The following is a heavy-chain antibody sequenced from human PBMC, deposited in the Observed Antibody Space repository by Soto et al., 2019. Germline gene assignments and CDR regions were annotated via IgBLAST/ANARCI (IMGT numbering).Heavy chain of an antibody. Sequence: GGSLRLSCAASGFTFSSYAMSWVRQAPGKGLEWVSAISDSGGSTYYADSVKGRFTISRDNSKNTLYLQMNSLRAEDTAVYYCASHIRHDIVVVPAASKNSDAFDIWGQGTMVTVSS. J-gene: IGHJ3*02. V-gene: IGHV3-23*01. CDR2: ISDSGGST. D-gene: IGHD2-2*01. CDR1: GFTFSSYA. CDR3: ASHIRHDIVVVPAASKNSDAFDI.